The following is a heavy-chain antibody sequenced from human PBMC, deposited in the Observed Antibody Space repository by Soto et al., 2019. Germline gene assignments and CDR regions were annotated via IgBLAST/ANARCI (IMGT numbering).Heavy chain of an antibody. CDR3: ARGLAADGA. D-gene: IGHD6-13*01. CDR2: INAGSGNT. J-gene: IGHJ5*02. Sequence: QVQLVQSGAEVKKPGASLKVSCTASGYTFSHYAIHWVRHAPGQRLEWMGFINAGSGNTKYSQTFQGRLTFTKDTSASTAYMDLSSLRSEDTAIYYCARGLAADGAWGQGTLVTVSP. V-gene: IGHV1-3*01. CDR1: GYTFSHYA.